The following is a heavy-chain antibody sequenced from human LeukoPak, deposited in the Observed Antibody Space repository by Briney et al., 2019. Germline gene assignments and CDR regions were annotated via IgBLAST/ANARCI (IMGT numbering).Heavy chain of an antibody. D-gene: IGHD1-26*01. J-gene: IGHJ6*02. CDR1: GYTFTSYD. CDR2: MNPNSGNT. CDR3: ARVWIVGATTSVYYYYGMDV. V-gene: IGHV1-8*01. Sequence: ASVKVSCKASGYTFTSYDINWVRQATGQGLEWMGWMNPNSGNTGYAQKFQGRVTMTRNTSISTAYMELSSLRSEDTAVYYCARVWIVGATTSVYYYYGMDVWGQGTTVTVSS.